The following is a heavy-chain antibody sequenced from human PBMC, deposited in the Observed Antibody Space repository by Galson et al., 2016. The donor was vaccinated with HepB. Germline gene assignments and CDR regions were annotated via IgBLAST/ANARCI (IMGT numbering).Heavy chain of an antibody. J-gene: IGHJ6*02. V-gene: IGHV4-31*03. CDR1: GGSISSGGYY. CDR3: ARLAVGGAYYYYAMDV. CDR2: IYHSGST. D-gene: IGHD6-19*01. Sequence: TLSLTCTVSGGSISSGGYYWTWIRQHPGKGLEWVGYIYHSGSTYYNPSLKSRVTILVDTSKNQFSLKLSSVTAADTAVFYCARLAVGGAYYYYAMDVWGQGTTVTVSS.